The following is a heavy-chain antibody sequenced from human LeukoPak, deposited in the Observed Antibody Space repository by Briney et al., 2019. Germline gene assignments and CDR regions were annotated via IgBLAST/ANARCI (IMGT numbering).Heavy chain of an antibody. J-gene: IGHJ4*02. D-gene: IGHD6-13*01. V-gene: IGHV4-39*01. CDR2: IYYSGST. CDR1: GGSISSSSYY. CDR3: ARRGSSWYYYFDY. Sequence: PSETLSLTCTVSGGSISSSSYYWGWIRQPPGKGLEWIGSIYYSGSTYYNPSLKSRVTISVDMSKNQFSLKLTSVTAADTAVYYCARRGSSWYYYFDYWGQGTLATVSS.